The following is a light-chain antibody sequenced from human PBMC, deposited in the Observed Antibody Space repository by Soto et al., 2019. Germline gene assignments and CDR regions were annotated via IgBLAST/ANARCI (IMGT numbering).Light chain of an antibody. CDR2: EAD. Sequence: QSALTQPASVSGSPGQSITISCTGSSSDIGSYDVVSWYQQHPGESPKLLIYEADKRPSGVSSHFSGSKSGNTAYLTISGLRAEDEADYYCCSYVAFQNYVFGPGTKLTVL. CDR1: SSDIGSYDV. CDR3: CSYVAFQNYV. V-gene: IGLV2-23*01. J-gene: IGLJ1*01.